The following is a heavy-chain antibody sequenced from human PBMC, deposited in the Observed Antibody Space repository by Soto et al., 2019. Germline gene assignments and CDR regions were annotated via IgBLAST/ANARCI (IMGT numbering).Heavy chain of an antibody. CDR2: IIPIFGTA. J-gene: IGHJ4*02. D-gene: IGHD3-22*01. V-gene: IGHV1-69*12. CDR1: GGTFSSYA. CDR3: ARGRKGYDSSGYWGFDY. Sequence: QVQLVQSGAEVKKPGSSVKVSCKASGGTFSSYAISWVRQAPGQGLEWMGGIIPIFGTANYAQKVQGRVTITADESTSTAYMELSSLRSEDTAVYYCARGRKGYDSSGYWGFDYWGQGTLVTVSS.